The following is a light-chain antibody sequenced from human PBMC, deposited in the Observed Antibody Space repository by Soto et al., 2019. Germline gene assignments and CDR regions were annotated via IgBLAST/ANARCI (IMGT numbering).Light chain of an antibody. CDR1: QSINTS. CDR3: QQTYTTR. CDR2: AAS. J-gene: IGKJ4*01. V-gene: IGKV1-39*01. Sequence: DIPMTQSPSSLSASVGDRVTITCRASQSINTSLNWYQYKPGKAPNLLIYAASSLQSGVPSRFSGSGSGTDFTLTISSLQPEDFATYFCQQTYTTRFGGGTKVETK.